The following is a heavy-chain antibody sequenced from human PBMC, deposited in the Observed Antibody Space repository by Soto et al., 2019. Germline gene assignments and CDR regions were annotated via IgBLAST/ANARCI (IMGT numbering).Heavy chain of an antibody. Sequence: SVKVSCKASGGTFSSYAISWVRQAPGQGLEWMGGIIPIFGTANYAQKFQGRVTITADESTSTAYMQLSRLTSDDTAVYFCATDDGHYYGSVWGQGTLVTVSS. V-gene: IGHV1-69*13. CDR3: ATDDGHYYGSV. D-gene: IGHD3-22*01. J-gene: IGHJ1*01. CDR1: GGTFSSYA. CDR2: IIPIFGTA.